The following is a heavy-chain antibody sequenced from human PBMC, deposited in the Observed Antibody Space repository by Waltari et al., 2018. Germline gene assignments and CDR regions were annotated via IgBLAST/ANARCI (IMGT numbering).Heavy chain of an antibody. CDR1: GXTFRNYX. CDR3: AKDRVEGSXXPNWFDP. CDR2: IRDSGATT. V-gene: IGHV3-23*01. D-gene: IGHD2-15*01. Sequence: EVQLLESXGGLVQPGGSLRLSCXASGXTFRNYXMXWVRQAPGKGLGWVCGIRDSGATTYSXDSVKGRFTISRXNSXNALXXQXNSLRGEXXXVYYXAKDRVEGSXXPNWFDPXGQGTLVTVXS. J-gene: IGHJ5*02.